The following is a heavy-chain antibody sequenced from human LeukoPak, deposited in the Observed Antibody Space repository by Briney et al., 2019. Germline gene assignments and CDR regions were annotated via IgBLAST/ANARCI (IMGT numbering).Heavy chain of an antibody. CDR3: ARDREGNGWYLYYYYGMDV. CDR2: ISAYNGNT. J-gene: IGHJ6*02. CDR1: GGTFSSYA. V-gene: IGHV1-18*01. Sequence: ASVKVSCKASGGTFSSYAISWVRQAPGQGLEWMGWISAYNGNTNYAQKLQGRVTMTTDTSTSTAYMELRSLRSDDTAVNYCARDREGNGWYLYYYYGMDVWGQGITVTVSS. D-gene: IGHD6-19*01.